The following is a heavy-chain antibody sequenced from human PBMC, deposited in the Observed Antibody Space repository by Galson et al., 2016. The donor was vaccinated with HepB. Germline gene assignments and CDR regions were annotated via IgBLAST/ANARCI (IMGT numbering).Heavy chain of an antibody. V-gene: IGHV4-31*03. CDR2: IYYSGST. CDR1: GGSISSGGYY. D-gene: IGHD4-17*01. CDR3: ARFSDYGDYGFDY. J-gene: IGHJ4*02. Sequence: TLSLTCTVSGGSISSGGYYWSWIRQHPGKGLEWIGYIYYSGSTDYNPSLKSRVTISVDTSKNQFSLKLSSVTAADTAVYYCARFSDYGDYGFDYWGQGTLVTVSS.